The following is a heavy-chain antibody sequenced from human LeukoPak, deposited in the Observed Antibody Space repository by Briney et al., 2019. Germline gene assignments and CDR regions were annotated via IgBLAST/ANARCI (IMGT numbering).Heavy chain of an antibody. CDR1: GFTVSSNY. V-gene: IGHV3-53*04. CDR3: ARGHSSGWDTFDY. CDR2: IYGGGST. J-gene: IGHJ4*02. Sequence: GGSLRLSCAASGFTVSSNYMSWVRQAPGKGLEWVSVIYGGGSTYYADSVKGRFTISRHNSKNTLYLQMNSLRAEDTAVYYCARGHSSGWDTFDYWGQGTLVTVSS. D-gene: IGHD6-19*01.